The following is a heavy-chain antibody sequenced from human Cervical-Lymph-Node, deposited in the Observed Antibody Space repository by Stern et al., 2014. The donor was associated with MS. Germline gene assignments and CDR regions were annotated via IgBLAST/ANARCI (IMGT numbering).Heavy chain of an antibody. CDR3: ARDYYDFWSGSVYYFDY. J-gene: IGHJ4*02. CDR2: ISDYNGNA. D-gene: IGHD3-3*01. Sequence: MQLVQSGAEVKKPGASVKVSCKASGYTFTSYGISWVRQAPGQGLEWMGWISDYNGNANYAQKLQGRVTMTTDTSTSTAYMELRSLRSDDTAVYYCARDYYDFWSGSVYYFDYWGQGTLVTVSS. V-gene: IGHV1-18*01. CDR1: GYTFTSYG.